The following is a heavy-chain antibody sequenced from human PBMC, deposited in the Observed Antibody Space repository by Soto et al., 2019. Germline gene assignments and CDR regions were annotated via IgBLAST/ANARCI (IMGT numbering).Heavy chain of an antibody. CDR2: IDPSASYT. V-gene: IGHV5-10-1*01. CDR3: ARNYGSGSIPGY. J-gene: IGHJ4*02. Sequence: GESLKISCKGSGYSFTSYWISWVRQMPGKGLEWMGRIDPSASYTNYSPSFQGHVTISADKSISTAYLQWSSLKASDTAMYYCARNYGSGSIPGYWGQGTLVTVSS. CDR1: GYSFTSYW. D-gene: IGHD3-10*01.